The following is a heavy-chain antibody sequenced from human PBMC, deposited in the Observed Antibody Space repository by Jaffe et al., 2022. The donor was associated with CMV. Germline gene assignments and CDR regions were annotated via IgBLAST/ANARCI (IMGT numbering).Heavy chain of an antibody. CDR3: ARVGGSSIAAGLFDP. CDR1: GFTFSSYE. D-gene: IGHD6-13*01. Sequence: EVQLVESGGGLVQPGGSLRLSCAASGFTFSSYEMNWVRQAPGKGLEWVSYISSSGSTIYYADSVKGRFTISRDNAKNSLYLQMNSLRAEDTAVYYCARVGGSSIAAGLFDPWGQGTLVTVSS. CDR2: ISSSGSTI. J-gene: IGHJ5*02. V-gene: IGHV3-48*03.